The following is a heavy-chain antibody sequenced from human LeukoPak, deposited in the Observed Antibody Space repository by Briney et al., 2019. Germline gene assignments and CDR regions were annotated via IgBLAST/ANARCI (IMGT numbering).Heavy chain of an antibody. J-gene: IGHJ4*02. Sequence: GGSLRLSCAASGFTFSSYSMNWVRQAPGKGLEWVSFIYSDNTHYSDSVKGRFTISRDNSKNTLYLQMNSLRAEDTAVYYCARRAGAYLHPYDYWGQGTLVTVSS. D-gene: IGHD4/OR15-4a*01. CDR3: ARRAGAYLHPYDY. V-gene: IGHV3-53*01. CDR1: GFTFSSYS. CDR2: IYSDNT.